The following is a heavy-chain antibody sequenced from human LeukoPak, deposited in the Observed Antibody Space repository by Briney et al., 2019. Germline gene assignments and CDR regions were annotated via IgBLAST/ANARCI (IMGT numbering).Heavy chain of an antibody. Sequence: PSETLSLTCTVSGGYISSYSWSWIRQPPGKGLEWIGYIYYSGSTNYNPSLKSRVTISVDTSKNQFSLKLSSVTAADTAVYYCASGIWFDPWGQGTLVTVSS. CDR1: GGYISSYS. CDR2: IYYSGST. V-gene: IGHV4-59*01. D-gene: IGHD1-1*01. J-gene: IGHJ5*02. CDR3: ASGIWFDP.